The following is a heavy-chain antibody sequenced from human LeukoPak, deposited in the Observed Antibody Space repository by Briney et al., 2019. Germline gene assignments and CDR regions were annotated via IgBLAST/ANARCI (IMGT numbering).Heavy chain of an antibody. D-gene: IGHD1-26*01. J-gene: IGHJ4*02. V-gene: IGHV3-23*01. CDR1: GFTFSRYA. CDR3: AKDLSGSLVGATIDY. CDR2: ISGSGGST. Sequence: PGGSLRLSCAASGFTFSRYAMSWVRQAPGKGVEWGSAISGSGGSTYYAAPVKGRFTISRDNSKNTLYLQMNSLRAEDTAVYYCAKDLSGSLVGATIDYWGPGTLVTVSS.